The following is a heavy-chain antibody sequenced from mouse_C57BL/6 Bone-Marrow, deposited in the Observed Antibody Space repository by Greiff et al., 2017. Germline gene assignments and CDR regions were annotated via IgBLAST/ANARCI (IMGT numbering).Heavy chain of an antibody. CDR1: GYTFTNYW. CDR3: ERYYGSTLFDD. Sequence: QVQLQESGAELVRPGTSVKMSCKASGYTFTNYWIGWAKQRPGHGLEWIGDIYPGGGYTNYNEKFKGKATLTADKSSSTAYMQISSLTSADSAIXYCERYYGSTLFDDWGKGTTLTVSS. J-gene: IGHJ2*01. CDR2: IYPGGGYT. D-gene: IGHD1-1*01. V-gene: IGHV1-63*01.